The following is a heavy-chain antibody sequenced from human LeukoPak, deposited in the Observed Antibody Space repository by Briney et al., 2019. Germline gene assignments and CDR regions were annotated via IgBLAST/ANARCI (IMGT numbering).Heavy chain of an antibody. CDR2: IYYSGST. V-gene: IGHV4-39*01. J-gene: IGHJ4*02. Sequence: SETQSLTCTVSGDSISSRSYYWGWIRQPPGKGLEWIGSIYYSGSTYYNPSLKSRVTISVDTSKNQFSETLSSLTAADTAVYYCASENNYSDGLGLYLNFDYWAPGTLVTVSS. CDR3: ASENNYSDGLGLYLNFDY. D-gene: IGHD3-22*01. CDR1: GDSISSRSYY.